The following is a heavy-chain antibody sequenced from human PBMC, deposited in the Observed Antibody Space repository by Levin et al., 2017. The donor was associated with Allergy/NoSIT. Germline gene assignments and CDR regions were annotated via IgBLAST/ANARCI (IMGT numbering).Heavy chain of an antibody. CDR3: ARAVRGHLLSDF. V-gene: IGHV1-8*01. Sequence: ASVKVSCKTSGYIFTSFDIIWVRQATGQGLEWMGWMNPSSTNTGYSQRFQGRGTMTATTSINTAYMELSSLTSEDTALYFCARAVRGHLLSDFWGQGTQVTVSS. CDR1: GYIFTSFD. J-gene: IGHJ4*02. CDR2: MNPSSTNT. D-gene: IGHD3-10*01.